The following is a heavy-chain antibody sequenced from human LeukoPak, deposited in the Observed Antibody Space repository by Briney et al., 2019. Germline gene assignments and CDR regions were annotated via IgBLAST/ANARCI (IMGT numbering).Heavy chain of an antibody. CDR2: IYYSGST. CDR3: ARLPNCGGDCYSQDAFDI. J-gene: IGHJ3*02. V-gene: IGHV4-59*08. Sequence: SETLSLTCTVSGGSISSYYWSWIRQPPGKGLEWIGYIYYSGSTNYNPSLKSRVTISLDTSKNQFSLKLSSVTAADTAVYYCARLPNCGGDCYSQDAFDIWGQGTMVTVSS. D-gene: IGHD2-21*02. CDR1: GGSISSYY.